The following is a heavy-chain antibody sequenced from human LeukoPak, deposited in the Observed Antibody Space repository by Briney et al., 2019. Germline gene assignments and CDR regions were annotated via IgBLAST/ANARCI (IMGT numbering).Heavy chain of an antibody. D-gene: IGHD2-21*02. J-gene: IGHJ3*02. V-gene: IGHV4-59*01. Sequence: NPSETLSLTCTVSGGSISSYYWSWIRQPPGKGLEWIGYIYYSGSTNYNPSLKSRVTISVDTSKNQFSLKLSSVTAADTAVYYCARRVAYCGGDCDAFDIWGQGTMVTVSS. CDR1: GGSISSYY. CDR3: ARRVAYCGGDCDAFDI. CDR2: IYYSGST.